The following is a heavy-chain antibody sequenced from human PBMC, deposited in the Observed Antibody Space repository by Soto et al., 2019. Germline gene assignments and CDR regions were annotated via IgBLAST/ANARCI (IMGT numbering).Heavy chain of an antibody. Sequence: LRLSCAASGFTFRTYGMHWVRQAPGKGLEWVAFISDDGSQKYYGDSVKGRFTISRDNSKNTLSLRMISLRTEDTSVYYCAKEAPGGWHFFDTWGQGTLVTVSS. CDR2: ISDDGSQK. J-gene: IGHJ4*02. V-gene: IGHV3-30*18. D-gene: IGHD6-19*01. CDR3: AKEAPGGWHFFDT. CDR1: GFTFRTYG.